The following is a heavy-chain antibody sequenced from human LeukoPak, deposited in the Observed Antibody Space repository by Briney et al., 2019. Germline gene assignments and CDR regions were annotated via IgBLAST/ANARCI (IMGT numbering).Heavy chain of an antibody. V-gene: IGHV3-66*01. Sequence: GGSLRLSCAASGFTVSSNYMNWVRQAPGKGLEWVSVIYTGGTTYYADSVKGRFTISRDNSKNTVYLQMNSLRAEDTAVYYCARGSGRATPFDYWGQGTLVTVSS. CDR2: IYTGGTT. CDR3: ARGSGRATPFDY. J-gene: IGHJ4*02. CDR1: GFTVSSNY. D-gene: IGHD1-26*01.